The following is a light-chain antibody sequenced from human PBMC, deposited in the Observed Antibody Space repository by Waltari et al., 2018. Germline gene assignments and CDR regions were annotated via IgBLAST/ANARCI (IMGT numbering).Light chain of an antibody. Sequence: QTALTQPASVSGSPRLSITLSCTGASRVIGTSNFVRRYHQHTGNAPKLMIYAVSNRPSAVSDRFSGSTSATTASLTISGLRAEDEAYYYCSSSSTFTTLVVFGGGTKLTVL. CDR2: AVS. J-gene: IGLJ2*01. CDR1: SRVIGTSNF. CDR3: SSSSTFTTLVV. V-gene: IGLV2-14*03.